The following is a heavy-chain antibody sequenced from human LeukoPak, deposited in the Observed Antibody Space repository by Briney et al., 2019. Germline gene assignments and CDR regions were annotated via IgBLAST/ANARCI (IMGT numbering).Heavy chain of an antibody. V-gene: IGHV3-7*01. D-gene: IGHD2-2*01. J-gene: IGHJ6*03. Sequence: GGSLRLSCAASGFTFSSYWMSWVRQAPGKGLEWVAYIKHDGSDKYHVDSVKGRFTISRDNSKNSLYLQMNGLRADDTAVYYCARARRPDGVVPAARYMDVWGKGTTVTVSS. CDR2: IKHDGSDK. CDR1: GFTFSSYW. CDR3: ARARRPDGVVPAARYMDV.